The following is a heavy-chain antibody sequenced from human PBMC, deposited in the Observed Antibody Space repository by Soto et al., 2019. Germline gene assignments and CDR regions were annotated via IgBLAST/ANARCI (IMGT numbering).Heavy chain of an antibody. J-gene: IGHJ4*01. V-gene: IGHV3-33*01. CDR1: GFTFSSYG. D-gene: IGHD1-26*01. CDR2: IWYDGGNK. Sequence: LGGSRRLSCAASGFTFSSYGLHWVRQAPGKGLGLVAVIWYDGGNKYYADSVKGRFTFSRDNSKNTLYLQMNSLTDEDTAVYYCARGFSGRELLRSSGNLDYRAHGALVTVSS. CDR3: ARGFSGRELLRSSGNLDY.